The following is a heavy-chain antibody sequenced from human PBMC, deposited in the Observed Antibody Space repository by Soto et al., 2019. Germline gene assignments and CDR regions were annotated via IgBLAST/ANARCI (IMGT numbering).Heavy chain of an antibody. V-gene: IGHV1-2*06. D-gene: IGHD6-19*01. J-gene: IGHJ4*02. CDR2: INPKSGDK. CDR3: ARDNRSEVSSGWSYFDY. CDR1: GYTFTAYY. Sequence: ASVKVSCKASGYTFTAYYMYWVRQAPGQGLEWVGRINPKSGDKNYAQRFQGRVTMTRDTSISTAYLELSSLRSDDTAVYYCARDNRSEVSSGWSYFDYWGQGTLVTVSS.